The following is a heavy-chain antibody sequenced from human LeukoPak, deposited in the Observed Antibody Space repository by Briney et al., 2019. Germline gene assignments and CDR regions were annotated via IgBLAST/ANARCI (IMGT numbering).Heavy chain of an antibody. CDR2: TYYRSKWYN. J-gene: IGHJ3*02. CDR1: GDTVSSNSAA. Sequence: SQTLSLTCAISGDTVSSNSAAWNWIRQSPSRGLEWLGRTYYRSKWYNDYAISVKSRITINPDTSKNQFSLQLNSVTPEDTAVCYCARKYSSSWYDALDIWGQGTMVTVSS. CDR3: ARKYSSSWYDALDI. D-gene: IGHD6-13*01. V-gene: IGHV6-1*01.